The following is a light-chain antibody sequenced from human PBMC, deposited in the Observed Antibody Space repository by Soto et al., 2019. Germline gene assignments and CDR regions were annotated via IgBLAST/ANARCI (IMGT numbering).Light chain of an antibody. CDR2: SNN. J-gene: IGLJ2*01. CDR3: AAWDDSLNARV. V-gene: IGLV1-44*01. Sequence: QSVLTQPPSASGTPRQRVTISCSGSSSNIGSNTVNWYQQLPGTAPKLLIYSNNQRPSGVPDRFSGSKSGTSASLAISGLQSEDEADYYCAAWDDSLNARVFGGGTKLTVL. CDR1: SSNIGSNT.